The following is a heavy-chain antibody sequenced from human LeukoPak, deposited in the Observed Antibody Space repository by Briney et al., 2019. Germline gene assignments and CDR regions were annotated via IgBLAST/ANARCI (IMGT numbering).Heavy chain of an antibody. V-gene: IGHV3-23*01. CDR1: GFTFSNYA. D-gene: IGHD6-13*01. CDR3: AKTSKYSTTWYDY. CDR2: ISGDGGST. J-gene: IGHJ4*02. Sequence: PGGYLTLYCAAAGFTFSNYAMSWLRQAPGKGLEWVSGISGDGGSTYYADSVKGRFTISRGSSENALYLQMNSLRAEDTAVYYCAKTSKYSTTWYDYWGQGTLVTVSS.